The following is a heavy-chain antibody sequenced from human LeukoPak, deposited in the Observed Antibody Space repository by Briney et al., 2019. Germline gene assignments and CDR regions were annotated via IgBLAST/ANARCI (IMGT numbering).Heavy chain of an antibody. J-gene: IGHJ4*02. Sequence: SETLSLTCTVSGGSISSSSYYWGWIRQPPGKGLEWIGSIYYSGYTYYNPSLKSRVTISADTSKNQFSLKLSSVTAADTAVYYCASVGYSGSYRADYWGQGTLVTVSS. V-gene: IGHV4-39*07. CDR1: GGSISSSSYY. D-gene: IGHD1-26*01. CDR2: IYYSGYT. CDR3: ASVGYSGSYRADY.